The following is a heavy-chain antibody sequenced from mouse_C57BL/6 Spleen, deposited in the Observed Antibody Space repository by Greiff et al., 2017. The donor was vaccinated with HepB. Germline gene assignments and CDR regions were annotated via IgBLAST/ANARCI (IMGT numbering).Heavy chain of an antibody. J-gene: IGHJ2*01. CDR3: ARVLWSRPGADYYFDY. CDR2: IDPSDSYT. CDR1: GYTFTSYW. D-gene: IGHD2-2*01. V-gene: IGHV1-69*01. Sequence: QVQLKQPGAELVMPGASVKLSCKASGYTFTSYWMHWVKQRPGQGLEWIGEIDPSDSYTNYNQKFKGKSTLTVDKSSSTAYMQLSSMTSEDSAVYYCARVLWSRPGADYYFDYWGQGTTLTVSS.